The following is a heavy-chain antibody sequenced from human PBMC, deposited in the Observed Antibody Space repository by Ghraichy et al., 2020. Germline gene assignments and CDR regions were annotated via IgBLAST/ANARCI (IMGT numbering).Heavy chain of an antibody. CDR3: AHRRVQSRDTARRGAGGYNWFDP. CDR1: EFSLSTSGVG. CDR2: IYWNDDR. Sequence: SGPTLVKPTQTLTLTCTFSEFSLSTSGVGVGWIRQPPGKALEWLALIYWNDDRRYSPSLKSRLTITKDTSKNQVVLTMTKMDPVDTATYYCAHRRVQSRDTARRGAGGYNWFDPWGQGTLVTVSS. J-gene: IGHJ5*02. V-gene: IGHV2-5*01. D-gene: IGHD5-18*01.